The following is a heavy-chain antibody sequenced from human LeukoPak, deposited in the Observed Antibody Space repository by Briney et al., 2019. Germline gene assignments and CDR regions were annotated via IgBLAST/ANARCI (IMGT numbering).Heavy chain of an antibody. CDR2: VYYSGRT. D-gene: IGHD2-15*01. CDR3: ARQGSAYYFDF. V-gene: IGHV4-39*01. J-gene: IGHJ4*02. Sequence: PSGTLSLTCTVSGGSISSSSYYWGWIRQPPGKELQWIASVYYSGRTNYSPSLKSRVTISVDTSEKQFSLQLNSVTAADTAVYYCARQGSAYYFDFWGQGLLVTVSS. CDR1: GGSISSSSYY.